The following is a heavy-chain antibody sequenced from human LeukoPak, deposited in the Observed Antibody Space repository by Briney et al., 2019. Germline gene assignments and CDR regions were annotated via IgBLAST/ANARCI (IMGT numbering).Heavy chain of an antibody. J-gene: IGHJ3*02. CDR1: GFTFSSYA. CDR2: ISGSGTTT. V-gene: IGHV3-23*01. Sequence: GGSLRLSCAASGFTFSSYAMTWDRQAPGQGLEWVSAISGSGTTTYYADSVKGRFTISRDNSKNTLHLQMNSLRADDTAVYYCARDSGYWAFDIWGQGTMVTVSS. CDR3: ARDSGYWAFDI. D-gene: IGHD3-22*01.